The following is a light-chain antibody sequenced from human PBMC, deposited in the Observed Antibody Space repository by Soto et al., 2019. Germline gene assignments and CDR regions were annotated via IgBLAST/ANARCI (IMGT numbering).Light chain of an antibody. V-gene: IGKV3-15*01. Sequence: IVITQSPGTLSVSPGEGVTLSCRASESISSNLAWYQQKPGQAPRLLFYGASTRATGIPARFSGSGSGTEFTLTISSLQSEDFAVYSCQQYSNWPRTFGLGTKVDIK. CDR2: GAS. CDR1: ESISSN. J-gene: IGKJ1*01. CDR3: QQYSNWPRT.